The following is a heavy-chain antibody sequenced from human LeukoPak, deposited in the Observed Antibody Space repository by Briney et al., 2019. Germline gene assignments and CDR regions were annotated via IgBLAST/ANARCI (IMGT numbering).Heavy chain of an antibody. V-gene: IGHV1-69*13. D-gene: IGHD6-6*01. Sequence: GASVKVSCKASGYTFTSYGISWVRQAPGQGLEWMGGIIPIFGTANYAQKFQGRVTITADESTSTAYMELSSLRSEDTAVYYCARDSPAGDSSSDYWGQGTLVTVSS. CDR2: IIPIFGTA. J-gene: IGHJ4*02. CDR3: ARDSPAGDSSSDY. CDR1: GYTFTSYG.